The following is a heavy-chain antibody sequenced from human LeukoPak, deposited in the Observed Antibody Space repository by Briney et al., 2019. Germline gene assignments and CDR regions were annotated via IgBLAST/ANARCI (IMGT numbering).Heavy chain of an antibody. CDR2: IIPIFGTA. J-gene: IGHJ3*02. V-gene: IGHV1-69*13. Sequence: VASVKVSCKASGGTFSSYAISWVRQAPGQGLEWMGGIIPIFGTANYAQKFQGRVTITADESTSTAYMELSSLRSEDTAVYYCARGGLSRYYYDTRGYYHAFDIWGQGTMVTVSS. CDR1: GGTFSSYA. D-gene: IGHD3-22*01. CDR3: ARGGLSRYYYDTRGYYHAFDI.